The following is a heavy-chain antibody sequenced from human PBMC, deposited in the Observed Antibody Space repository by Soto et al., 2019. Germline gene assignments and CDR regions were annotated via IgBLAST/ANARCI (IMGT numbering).Heavy chain of an antibody. J-gene: IGHJ4*02. CDR1: GGTFSSYT. D-gene: IGHD2-21*02. CDR2: IIPILGIA. V-gene: IGHV1-69*08. CDR3: XREGXXVTXPLIDY. Sequence: QVQLVQSGAEVKKPGSSVKVSCMASGGTFSSYTISWVRQAPGQGLEWMGRIIPILGIANYAQKFQGRVTITADKSTSTASMELSSLRSEDTAVYYXXREGXXVTXPLIDYWGQGTLVTVSS.